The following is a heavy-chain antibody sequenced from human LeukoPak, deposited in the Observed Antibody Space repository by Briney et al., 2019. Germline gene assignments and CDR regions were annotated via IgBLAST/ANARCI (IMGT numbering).Heavy chain of an antibody. D-gene: IGHD2-8*01. CDR2: MSPNSSDT. V-gene: IGHV1-8*01. CDR1: GYTFSSYH. CDR3: ARGRSRCRGCWFDP. J-gene: IGHJ5*02. Sequence: ASVKLSCKASGYTFSSYHMNWVRQAPGQGLEWMGWMSPNSSDTDYAQKFKGGVTMTRNTSKNSAYMQLSSLRAEDTAVYYCARGRSRCRGCWFDPWGQGTMVTVSS.